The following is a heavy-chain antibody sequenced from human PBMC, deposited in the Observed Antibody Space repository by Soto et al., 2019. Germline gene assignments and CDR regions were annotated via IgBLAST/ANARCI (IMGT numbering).Heavy chain of an antibody. D-gene: IGHD6-19*01. Sequence: PGGSLRLSCAASGFTFSSYIMNWVRQAPGKGLEWVSSISSSSSYIYYADSVKGRFTISRDNAKNSLYLQMNSLRAEDTAVYYCARDLSGWYNSWGQGTLVTVSS. CDR2: ISSSSSYI. J-gene: IGHJ4*02. V-gene: IGHV3-21*01. CDR1: GFTFSSYI. CDR3: ARDLSGWYNS.